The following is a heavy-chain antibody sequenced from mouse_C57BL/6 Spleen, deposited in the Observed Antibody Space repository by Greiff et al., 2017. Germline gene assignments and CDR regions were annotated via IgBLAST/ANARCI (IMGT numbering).Heavy chain of an antibody. D-gene: IGHD1-1*01. V-gene: IGHV5-4*03. CDR1: GFTFSSYA. CDR2: ISDGGSYT. J-gene: IGHJ4*01. CDR3: ASFLYGSTYYAMDY. Sequence: EVKVEESGGGLVKPGGSLKLSCAASGFTFSSYAMSWVRQTPEKRLEWVATISDGGSYTYYPDNVKGRFTISRDNAKNNLYLQMSHLKSEDTAMYYCASFLYGSTYYAMDYWGQGTSVTVSS.